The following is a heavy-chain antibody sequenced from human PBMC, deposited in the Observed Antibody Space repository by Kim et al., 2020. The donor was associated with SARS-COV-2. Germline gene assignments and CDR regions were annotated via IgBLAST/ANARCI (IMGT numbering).Heavy chain of an antibody. D-gene: IGHD5-12*01. CDR1: GGTFSSYA. CDR3: AREERWLQFLDY. Sequence: SVKVSCKASGGTFSSYAISWVRQAPGQGLEWMGGIIPIFGTANYAQKFQGRVTITADESTSTAYMELSSLRSEDTAVYYCAREERWLQFLDYWGQGTLVTVSS. J-gene: IGHJ4*02. V-gene: IGHV1-69*13. CDR2: IIPIFGTA.